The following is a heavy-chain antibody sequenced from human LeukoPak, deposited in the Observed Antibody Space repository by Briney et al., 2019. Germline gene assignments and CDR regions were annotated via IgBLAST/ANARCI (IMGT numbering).Heavy chain of an antibody. Sequence: GGSLRLSCAASGFTFSDYYMSWIRQAPGKGLEWVANIKQDGSEKYYVDSVKGRFTISRDNAKNSLYLQMNSLRAEDTAVYYCARDTYSSGYYNFDYWGQGTLVTVSS. CDR2: IKQDGSEK. V-gene: IGHV3-7*01. J-gene: IGHJ4*02. D-gene: IGHD3-22*01. CDR1: GFTFSDYY. CDR3: ARDTYSSGYYNFDY.